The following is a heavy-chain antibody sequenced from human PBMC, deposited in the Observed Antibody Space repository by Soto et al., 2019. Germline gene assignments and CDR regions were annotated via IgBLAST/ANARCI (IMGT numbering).Heavy chain of an antibody. J-gene: IGHJ4*02. Sequence: QVQLVESGGGVVQPGRSLRLSCAASGFTFSSYAMHWVRQAPGKGLEWVAVISYDGSNKYYADSVKGRFNISRDNSKNPLYLQMNSLRAEDTAVYYCAGEELSAAASFDYWGQGTLVTVS. CDR2: ISYDGSNK. D-gene: IGHD3-16*02. CDR3: AGEELSAAASFDY. CDR1: GFTFSSYA. V-gene: IGHV3-30-3*01.